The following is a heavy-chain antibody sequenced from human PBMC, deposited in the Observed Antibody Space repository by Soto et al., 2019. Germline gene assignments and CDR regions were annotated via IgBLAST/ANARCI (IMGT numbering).Heavy chain of an antibody. J-gene: IGHJ3*02. Sequence: QVQLQESGPGLVKPSETLSLTCTVSGGSISSYYWSWIRQPPGKGLEWIGYIYYSGSTNYNPSLKSRVTISLDTSKNQFSLKLSSVTAADTAVYYCGSYDGSGSTFEGSDAFDIWGQGTMVTVSS. CDR2: IYYSGST. D-gene: IGHD3-10*01. CDR1: GGSISSYY. CDR3: GSYDGSGSTFEGSDAFDI. V-gene: IGHV4-59*08.